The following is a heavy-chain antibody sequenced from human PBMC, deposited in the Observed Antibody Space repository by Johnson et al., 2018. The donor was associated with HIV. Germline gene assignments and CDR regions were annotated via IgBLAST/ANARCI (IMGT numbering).Heavy chain of an antibody. J-gene: IGHJ3*02. CDR1: GFTFSSYC. CDR3: TTGSFFDI. Sequence: QVQLVESGGGVVQPGRSLRLSCAASGFTFSSYCLHWVRQAPGKGLEWVAVISYDGSNEYFADSVKGRFTISRDNSKNTLYLQMNSLKTEDTAVYYCTTGSFFDIWGQGTMVTVSS. CDR2: ISYDGSNE. V-gene: IGHV3-30*03.